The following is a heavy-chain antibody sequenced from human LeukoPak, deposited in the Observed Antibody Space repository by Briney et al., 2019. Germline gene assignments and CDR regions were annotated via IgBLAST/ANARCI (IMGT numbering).Heavy chain of an antibody. V-gene: IGHV4-59*08. CDR1: GGXISNYY. CDR3: ARHRPEGSYPLGS. CDR2: IYSTGST. Sequence: SETLSLTCTVSGGXISNYYCSWLRQPPGKGLEWIGHIYSTGSTTYSPSLKSRVIMSADTSKNQFSLKVTSVTAADTAVYYCARHRPEGSYPLGSWGQGALVTVSS. J-gene: IGHJ5*02.